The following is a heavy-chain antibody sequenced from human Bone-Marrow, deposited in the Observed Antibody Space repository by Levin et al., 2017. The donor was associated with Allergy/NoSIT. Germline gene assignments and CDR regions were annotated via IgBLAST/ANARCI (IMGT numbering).Heavy chain of an antibody. J-gene: IGHJ4*02. Sequence: ASVKVSCTAFGYAFTNYDIHWVRQALGQGLEWMGIINPGSGTTRYAQKFQGRLTMTSDTSTSTVYMELSSLISEDTAVYYCARKTTVADFDYWGQGTLFTVSS. CDR3: ARKTTVADFDY. V-gene: IGHV1-46*01. CDR1: GYAFTNYD. CDR2: INPGSGTT. D-gene: IGHD4-23*01.